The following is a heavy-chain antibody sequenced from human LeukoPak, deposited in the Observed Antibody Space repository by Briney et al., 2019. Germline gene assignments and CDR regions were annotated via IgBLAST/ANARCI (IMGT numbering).Heavy chain of an antibody. CDR2: IYYHENT. J-gene: IGHJ4*02. D-gene: IGHD1-1*01. CDR1: GGSISSSSDY. V-gene: IGHV4-39*01. CDR3: ARRAYSAAYWKHFDY. Sequence: SETLSLTCTVSGGSISSSSDYWGWIRQAPGKGLEWSGSIYYHENTYYNSSLKSRVTISVDTSKNQFSLKLNSVTAADTAVYFCARRAYSAAYWKHFDYWGQGILVTVSS.